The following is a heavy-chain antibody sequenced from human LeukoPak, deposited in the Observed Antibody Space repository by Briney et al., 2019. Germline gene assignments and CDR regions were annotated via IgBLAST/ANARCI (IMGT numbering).Heavy chain of an antibody. CDR1: GFTFSTYA. CDR2: ISGNGGRT. V-gene: IGHV3-23*01. Sequence: PGGSLRLSCAASGFTFSTYAMSWVRQAPGKGLEWVSLISGNGGRTYYADSVKGRFTISRDNSKNTLYLQMNSLRAEDTAVYYCAKPSHIVVWDDAFDVWGQGTMVTVSS. D-gene: IGHD2-21*01. CDR3: AKPSHIVVWDDAFDV. J-gene: IGHJ3*01.